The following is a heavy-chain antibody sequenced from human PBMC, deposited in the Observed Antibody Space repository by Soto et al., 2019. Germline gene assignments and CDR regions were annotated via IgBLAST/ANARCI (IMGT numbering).Heavy chain of an antibody. V-gene: IGHV1-3*01. CDR1: RDAFTCYA. Sequence: ASVKGSCKAPRDAFTCYAMHWVRQAPGQRPEWMGWINAGNGKTQYSQNFQGRFTIARDTSASTAYMDLSSLTSEDAAVYYCARQDTGSYFRYWGQGTQVTVSS. CDR3: ARQDTGSYFRY. J-gene: IGHJ4*02. CDR2: INAGNGKT. D-gene: IGHD1-26*01.